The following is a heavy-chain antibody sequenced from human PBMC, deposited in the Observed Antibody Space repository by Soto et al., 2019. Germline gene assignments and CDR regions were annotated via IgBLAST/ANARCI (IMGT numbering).Heavy chain of an antibody. Sequence: QVQLQQWGAGLLKPSETLSLTCAVYGGSFSGYYWSWIRQPPGKGLEWIGEINHSGSTNYNPSLKSRVTISVDTSKNQFSLKLSSVTAADTAVYYCARDPANYYGSGAPGAFDIWGQGTMVTVSS. CDR1: GGSFSGYY. CDR2: INHSGST. J-gene: IGHJ3*02. V-gene: IGHV4-34*01. CDR3: ARDPANYYGSGAPGAFDI. D-gene: IGHD3-10*01.